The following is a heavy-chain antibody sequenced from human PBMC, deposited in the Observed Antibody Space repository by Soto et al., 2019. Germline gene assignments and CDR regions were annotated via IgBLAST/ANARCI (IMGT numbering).Heavy chain of an antibody. CDR1: ADIVSSNGAA. CDR2: TYYRSKWYN. CDR3: ARRVWAAAGLYYYYGMDV. J-gene: IGHJ6*02. D-gene: IGHD6-13*01. V-gene: IGHV6-1*01. Sequence: SPTLSLTCAISADIVSSNGAAWNCIRQSPSRGLEWLGRTYYRSKWYNDYAVSVKSRITINPDTSKNQFSLQLNSVTPEDTAVYYCARRVWAAAGLYYYYGMDVWGQGTTVTVSS.